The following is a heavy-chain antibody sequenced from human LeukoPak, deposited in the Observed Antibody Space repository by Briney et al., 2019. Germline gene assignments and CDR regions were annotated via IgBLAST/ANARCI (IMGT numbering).Heavy chain of an antibody. D-gene: IGHD6-13*01. CDR2: IKQDGSEK. CDR1: GFTFSSYW. CDR3: ARMSSSSWFVCDY. J-gene: IGHJ4*02. V-gene: IGHV3-7*01. Sequence: GGSLRLSCAASGFTFSSYWMTWVRQAPGKGLEWVANIKQDGSEKYWVDSVKGRFTISRDNAKNSLYLQMNSLRAEDTAVYCCARMSSSSWFVCDYWGQGTLVTVSS.